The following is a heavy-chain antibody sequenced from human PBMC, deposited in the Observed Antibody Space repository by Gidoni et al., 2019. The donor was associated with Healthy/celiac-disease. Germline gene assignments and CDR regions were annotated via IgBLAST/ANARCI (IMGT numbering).Heavy chain of an antibody. Sequence: QVQLVQSGAEVKKPGASVKVSCQASGYTFTSYGISWVRRAPGQGLELLGWISDYNGNTNYAQKLQGRVTMTTDTSTSTAYMELRSLRSDDTAVYYCAREAIGGNSFDYWGQGTLVTVSS. CDR3: AREAIGGNSFDY. J-gene: IGHJ4*02. CDR2: ISDYNGNT. D-gene: IGHD2-15*01. V-gene: IGHV1-18*01. CDR1: GYTFTSYG.